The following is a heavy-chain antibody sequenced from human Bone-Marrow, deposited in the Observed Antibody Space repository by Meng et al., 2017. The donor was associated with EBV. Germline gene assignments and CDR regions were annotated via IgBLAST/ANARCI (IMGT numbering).Heavy chain of an antibody. D-gene: IGHD6-25*01. CDR2: TNEDGRTT. V-gene: IGHV3-74*01. CDR3: SRDLAGSDDD. J-gene: IGHJ4*02. Sequence: LWDSAGALAHPGGSLRLSCLASGFTFSHYWMHWVRQAPGKGLVWVSRTNEDGRTTDYADSVKGRFTISRDNTKNILYPQMDSLRADDTALYFCSRDLAGSDDDWGQGTLVTVSS. CDR1: GFTFSHYW.